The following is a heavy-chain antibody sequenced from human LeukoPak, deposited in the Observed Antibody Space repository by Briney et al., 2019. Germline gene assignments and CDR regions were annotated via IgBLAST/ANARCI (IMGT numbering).Heavy chain of an antibody. J-gene: IGHJ6*02. CDR1: GFTFSTYA. D-gene: IGHD1-26*01. CDR3: AKYRTGPPYGLDV. Sequence: PGGSLRLSCAASGFTFSTYAMNWVRQAPGKGLEWVSGISGSGGSTWYADSVKGRFTISSDNSKNTLYLQMNRLRAEDTATYYCAKYRTGPPYGLDVWGQGTTVTVSS. V-gene: IGHV3-23*01. CDR2: ISGSGGST.